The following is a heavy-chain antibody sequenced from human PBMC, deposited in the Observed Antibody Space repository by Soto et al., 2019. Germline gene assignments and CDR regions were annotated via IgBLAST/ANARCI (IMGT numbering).Heavy chain of an antibody. Sequence: SETLSLTCTVSGGSISSYYWSWIRQPPGKGLEWIGYIYYSGSTNYNPSLKSRVTISVYTSKNQFSLKLSSVTAADTAVYYCARGSGYCSGGSCYWFDPWGQGTLVTVSS. CDR2: IYYSGST. J-gene: IGHJ5*02. V-gene: IGHV4-59*01. CDR3: ARGSGYCSGGSCYWFDP. D-gene: IGHD2-15*01. CDR1: GGSISSYY.